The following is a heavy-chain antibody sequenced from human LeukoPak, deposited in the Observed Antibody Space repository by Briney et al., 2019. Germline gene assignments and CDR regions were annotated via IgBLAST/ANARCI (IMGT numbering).Heavy chain of an antibody. D-gene: IGHD3-9*01. J-gene: IGHJ4*02. V-gene: IGHV3-74*01. CDR2: INPEETTT. CDR1: GFTFSTFW. Sequence: GGSLRLSCSASGFTFSTFWMHWVRQAPGKGLVWVSRINPEETTTTYADSVRGRFTISRDNAKNTLYLQMNSPTAEDTAVYYCARDPTGPVDYWGQGTLVTVSS. CDR3: ARDPTGPVDY.